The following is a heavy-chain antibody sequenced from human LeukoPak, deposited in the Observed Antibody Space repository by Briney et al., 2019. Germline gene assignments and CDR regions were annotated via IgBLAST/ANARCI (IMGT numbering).Heavy chain of an antibody. D-gene: IGHD6-6*01. V-gene: IGHV3-11*01. CDR3: ARYSGGQLVKLFDP. J-gene: IGHJ5*02. CDR1: GFTFSDHY. Sequence: PGGSLRLSCAASGFTFSDHYMGWVRQAPGRGLEWVSYISASGSDIFYADSVKGRFSVSRDNAQNSLYLQMNSLRAEDTAVYYCARYSGGQLVKLFDPWGQGTLVTVSS. CDR2: ISASGSDI.